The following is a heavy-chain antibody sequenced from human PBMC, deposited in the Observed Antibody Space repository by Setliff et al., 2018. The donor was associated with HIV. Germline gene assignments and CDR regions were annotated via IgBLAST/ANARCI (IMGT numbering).Heavy chain of an antibody. V-gene: IGHV4-61*02. D-gene: IGHD1-26*01. CDR3: AKTSVGATGLYAFGI. CDR2: IYSSGST. J-gene: IGHJ3*02. CDR1: GGPINSGSYY. Sequence: PSETLSLTCTVSGGPINSGSYYWSWIRQPAGKGLEWIGRIYSSGSTNYNPSLKSRVTISVDTSKNQFSLKLSSVTAADTAVYYCAKTSVGATGLYAFGIWGQGTMVTVSS.